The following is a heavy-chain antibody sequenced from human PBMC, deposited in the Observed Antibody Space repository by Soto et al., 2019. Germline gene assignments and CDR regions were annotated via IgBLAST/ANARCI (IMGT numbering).Heavy chain of an antibody. J-gene: IGHJ5*02. CDR3: ARDSAGGTGTRTTGAWFDP. D-gene: IGHD1-7*01. Sequence: QVQLVQSGAEVKKPGSSVKVSCKASGGTFSSYAISWVRQAPGQGLEWMGGIIPIFGTANYAQKFQGRVTITADESTSTAYMELSSLRSEDTAVYYCARDSAGGTGTRTTGAWFDPWGQGTLVTVSS. CDR1: GGTFSSYA. V-gene: IGHV1-69*12. CDR2: IIPIFGTA.